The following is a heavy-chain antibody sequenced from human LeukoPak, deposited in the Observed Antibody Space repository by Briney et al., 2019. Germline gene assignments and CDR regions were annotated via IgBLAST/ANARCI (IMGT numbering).Heavy chain of an antibody. CDR1: GYTFTSYD. CDR2: MNPNSGNT. D-gene: IGHD6-13*01. CDR3: ARGGEHSVTEQQPRNYYYGMDV. Sequence: ASVKVSCKASGYTFTSYDIHWVRQATGQGLAWMGWMNPNSGNTGYAQKFQGRVTMTRNTSISTAYMELSSLRSEDTAVYYCARGGEHSVTEQQPRNYYYGMDVWGQGTTVTVSS. J-gene: IGHJ6*02. V-gene: IGHV1-8*01.